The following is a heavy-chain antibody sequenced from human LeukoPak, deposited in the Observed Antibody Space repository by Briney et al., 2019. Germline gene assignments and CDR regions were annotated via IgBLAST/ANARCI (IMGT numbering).Heavy chain of an antibody. CDR1: GGSISSGSYY. J-gene: IGHJ4*02. Sequence: SQTLSLTCTVSGGSISSGSYYWSWIRQPAGKGLEWIGRIYTSGSTNYNPSLKSRVTISVDTSKNQFSLKLSSVTAADTAVYYCARVRHRGYYYDSSGYHFDYWGQGTLVTVSS. D-gene: IGHD3-22*01. V-gene: IGHV4-61*02. CDR3: ARVRHRGYYYDSSGYHFDY. CDR2: IYTSGST.